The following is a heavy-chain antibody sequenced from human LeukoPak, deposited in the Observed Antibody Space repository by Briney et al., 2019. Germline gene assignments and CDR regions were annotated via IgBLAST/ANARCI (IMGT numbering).Heavy chain of an antibody. CDR3: ARDNDIVVVPAACWFDP. Sequence: GASVKVSCKASGYTFTGYYMHWVRQAPGQGLEWMGWINPNSGGTNYAQKFQGRVTMTRDTSINTAYMGLSRLRSDDTAVYYCARDNDIVVVPAACWFDPWGQGTLVTVSS. V-gene: IGHV1-2*02. CDR1: GYTFTGYY. CDR2: INPNSGGT. D-gene: IGHD2-2*01. J-gene: IGHJ5*02.